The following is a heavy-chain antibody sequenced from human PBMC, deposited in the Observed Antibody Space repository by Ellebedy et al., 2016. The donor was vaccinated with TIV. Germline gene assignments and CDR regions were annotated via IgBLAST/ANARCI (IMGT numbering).Heavy chain of an antibody. V-gene: IGHV1-2*02. Sequence: ASVKVSCKASGYTFTGYYMHWVRQAPGQGLEWMGWINPNSGGTNYAQKFQGRVTMTRDTSISTAYMELSRLRPDDTAVYYCARDPCSSTSCPWSDPWGQGTLVTVSS. CDR2: INPNSGGT. CDR3: ARDPCSSTSCPWSDP. J-gene: IGHJ5*02. CDR1: GYTFTGYY. D-gene: IGHD2-2*01.